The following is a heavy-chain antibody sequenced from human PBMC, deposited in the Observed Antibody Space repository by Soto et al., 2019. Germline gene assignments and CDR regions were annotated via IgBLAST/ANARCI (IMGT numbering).Heavy chain of an antibody. J-gene: IGHJ6*02. CDR3: ARHCSGGSCYPPPHYYYYGMDV. V-gene: IGHV4-34*01. CDR1: GGSFSGYY. D-gene: IGHD2-15*01. Sequence: SETLSLTCAVYGGSFSGYYWSWIRQPPGKGLEWIGEINHSGSTYYNPSLKSRVTISVDTSKNQFSLKLSSVTAADTAVYYCARHCSGGSCYPPPHYYYYGMDVWGQGTTVTVSS. CDR2: INHSGST.